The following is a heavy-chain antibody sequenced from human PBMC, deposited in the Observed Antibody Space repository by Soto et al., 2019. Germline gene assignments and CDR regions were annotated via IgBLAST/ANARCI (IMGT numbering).Heavy chain of an antibody. CDR3: AGGRRRDALDI. Sequence: QLQLQGSGPGVVKSSETLSLTCTVSGGSISSGSHYWVWIRQPPGKGLEWIGNIYFTGSTFYNPSLKSRVTISVDTSKNQFSLRLSSVTAADTALYYCAGGRRRDALDIWGQGTMVTVSS. CDR2: IYFTGST. CDR1: GGSISSGSHY. V-gene: IGHV4-39*01. J-gene: IGHJ3*02.